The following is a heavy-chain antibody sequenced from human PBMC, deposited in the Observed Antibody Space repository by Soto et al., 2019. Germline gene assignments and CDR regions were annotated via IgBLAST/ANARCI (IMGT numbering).Heavy chain of an antibody. V-gene: IGHV3-33*01. Sequence: GGSLRLSCAASGFTFSSYGMHWVRQAPGKGLEWVAVIWYDGSNKYYADSVKGRFTISRDNSKNTLYLKMNSLGAEDSAVYYCARDSFGGVVSYTDYYYGMDVWGQGTTVTVSS. J-gene: IGHJ6*02. D-gene: IGHD3-3*01. CDR3: ARDSFGGVVSYTDYYYGMDV. CDR1: GFTFSSYG. CDR2: IWYDGSNK.